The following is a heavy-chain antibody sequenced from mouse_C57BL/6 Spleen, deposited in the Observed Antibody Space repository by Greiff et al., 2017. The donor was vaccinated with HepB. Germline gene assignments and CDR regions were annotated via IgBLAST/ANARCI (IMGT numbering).Heavy chain of an antibody. CDR2: IHPNSGST. CDR3: ARSDSPGSSYDWYFDV. J-gene: IGHJ1*03. CDR1: GYTFTSYW. V-gene: IGHV1-64*01. Sequence: QVQLQQPGAELVKPGASVKLSCKASGYTFTSYWMHWVKQRPGQGLEWIGMIHPNSGSTNYNEKFKSKATLTVDKSSSTAYMQLSSLTSEDSAVYYCARSDSPGSSYDWYFDVWGTGTTVTVSS. D-gene: IGHD1-1*01.